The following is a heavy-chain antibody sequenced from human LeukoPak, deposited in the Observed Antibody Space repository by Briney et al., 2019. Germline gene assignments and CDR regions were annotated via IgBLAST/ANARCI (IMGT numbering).Heavy chain of an antibody. CDR1: GFTFSSYG. CDR2: IWYDGSNK. D-gene: IGHD6-13*01. CDR3: ARDPGYSSSWYEIHYYMDV. J-gene: IGHJ6*03. V-gene: IGHV3-33*01. Sequence: GGSLRLSCAASGFTFSSYGMHWVRQAPGKGLEWVVVIWYDGSNKYYADSVKGRFTISRDNSKNTLYLQMNSLRAEDTAVYYCARDPGYSSSWYEIHYYMDVWGKGTTVTVSS.